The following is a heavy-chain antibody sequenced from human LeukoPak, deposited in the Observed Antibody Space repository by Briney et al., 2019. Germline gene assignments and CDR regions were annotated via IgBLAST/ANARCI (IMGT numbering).Heavy chain of an antibody. Sequence: GGSLRLSCAASGFTFSNYAMHWVRQAPGKGLEWVAVISYDGSNKYYADSVKGRFTISRDNSKNTLYLQMNSLRAEDTAVYYCARGPLPVDTAMVTVDYWGQGTLVTVSS. CDR3: ARGPLPVDTAMVTVDY. CDR2: ISYDGSNK. D-gene: IGHD5-18*01. J-gene: IGHJ4*02. CDR1: GFTFSNYA. V-gene: IGHV3-30*04.